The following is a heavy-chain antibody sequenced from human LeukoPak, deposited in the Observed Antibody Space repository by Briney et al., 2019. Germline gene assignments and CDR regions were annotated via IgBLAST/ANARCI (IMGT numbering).Heavy chain of an antibody. Sequence: SQTLSLTCAVSGGSISSGGYSWSWIRQPPGKGLEWIGYIYHSGSTYYNPSLKSRVTIPVDRSKNQFSLKLSSVTAADTAVYYCARGTGDCSSTSCYTALNWFDPWGQGTLVTVSS. D-gene: IGHD2-2*02. CDR2: IYHSGST. CDR1: GGSISSGGYS. V-gene: IGHV4-30-2*01. CDR3: ARGTGDCSSTSCYTALNWFDP. J-gene: IGHJ5*02.